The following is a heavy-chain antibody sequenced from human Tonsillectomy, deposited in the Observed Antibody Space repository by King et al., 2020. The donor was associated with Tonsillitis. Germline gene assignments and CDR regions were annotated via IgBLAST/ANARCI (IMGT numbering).Heavy chain of an antibody. CDR2: IYPGDSDT. CDR3: ARRDGQQLSGISGFDY. V-gene: IGHV5-51*01. D-gene: IGHD1-14*01. J-gene: IGHJ4*02. Sequence: QLVQSGAEVKKPGESLRIGWVRQMPGKGLERMGIIYPGDSDTRYSPSYQGHVTISADKSISTAYLQWSSLKASDTAMYYCARRDGQQLSGISGFDYWGQGTPVTVSS.